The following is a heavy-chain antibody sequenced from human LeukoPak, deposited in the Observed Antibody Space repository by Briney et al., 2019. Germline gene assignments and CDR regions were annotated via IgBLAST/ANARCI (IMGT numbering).Heavy chain of an antibody. Sequence: ASVKVSCKASGGTFSSYAISWVRQAPGQGLEWMGWISAYNGDTNYAQKLQGRVTMTTDTSTSTAYMELRSLRSDDTAVYYCARVWFGELSIIAPFDYWGQGTLVTVSS. CDR3: ARVWFGELSIIAPFDY. CDR2: ISAYNGDT. V-gene: IGHV1-18*01. CDR1: GGTFSSYA. J-gene: IGHJ4*02. D-gene: IGHD3-10*01.